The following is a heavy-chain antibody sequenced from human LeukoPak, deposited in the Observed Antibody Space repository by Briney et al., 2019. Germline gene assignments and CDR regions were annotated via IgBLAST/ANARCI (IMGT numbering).Heavy chain of an antibody. CDR3: SRENGAFFPFGY. D-gene: IGHD2-8*01. CDR1: GGSISNSSHY. J-gene: IGHJ4*02. Sequence: SETLSLTCTVSGGSISNSSHYWGWIRQPPGKGLEWIGSMYYSGRTYYNPSLESRVTVSLDKSKNQLSLNLTSVTAADTAVYFCSRENGAFFPFGYWGQGTLVTVLS. CDR2: MYYSGRT. V-gene: IGHV4-39*07.